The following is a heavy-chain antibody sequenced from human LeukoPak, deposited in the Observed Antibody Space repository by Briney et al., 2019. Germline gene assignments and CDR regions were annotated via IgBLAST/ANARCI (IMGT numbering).Heavy chain of an antibody. CDR1: GFSLSTSGVG. CDR2: IYWDDDK. Sequence: SGPTLVNPTQTLTLTCTFSGFSLSTSGVGVGWIRQPPGKALEWLGLIYWDDDKRYSPSLKSRLTITKDTSKNQVVLTMTNMDPVDTATYYCAHIPIAAADYYFDYWGQGTLVTVSS. D-gene: IGHD6-13*01. J-gene: IGHJ4*02. CDR3: AHIPIAAADYYFDY. V-gene: IGHV2-5*02.